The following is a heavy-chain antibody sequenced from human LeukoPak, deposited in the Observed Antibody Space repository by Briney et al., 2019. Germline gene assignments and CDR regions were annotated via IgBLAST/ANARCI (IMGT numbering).Heavy chain of an antibody. J-gene: IGHJ4*02. CDR2: ISGDGGST. CDR1: GFTFDDYA. V-gene: IGHV3-43*02. CDR3: AKDTYYDSSGDFDY. Sequence: GGSLRLSCAASGFTFDDYARHWVRQAPGKGLEWVSLISGDGGSTYYADSVKGRFTISRDNSKNSLYLQMNSLRTEDTALYYCAKDTYYDSSGDFDYWGQGTLVTVSS. D-gene: IGHD3-22*01.